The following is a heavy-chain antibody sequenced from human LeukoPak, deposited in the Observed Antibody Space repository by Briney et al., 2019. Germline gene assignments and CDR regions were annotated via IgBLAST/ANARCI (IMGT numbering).Heavy chain of an antibody. CDR2: ISAYNGNT. CDR1: GYTFTSYG. Sequence: GASVKVSCKASGYTFTSYGISWVRQAPGQGLEWMGWISAYNGNTNYAQKLQGRVTMTTDTSTSTAYMELRSLRSDDTAVYYCARGLPLQGIAVAGKNNWFDPWGQGTLVTVSS. V-gene: IGHV1-18*01. CDR3: ARGLPLQGIAVAGKNNWFDP. D-gene: IGHD6-19*01. J-gene: IGHJ5*02.